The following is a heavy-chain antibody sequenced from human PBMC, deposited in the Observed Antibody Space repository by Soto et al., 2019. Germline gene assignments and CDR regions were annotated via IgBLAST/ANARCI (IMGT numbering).Heavy chain of an antibody. J-gene: IGHJ4*02. CDR3: AREPATAKPEGVDF. CDR1: GYTFSDYY. Sequence: ASVKVSCKASGYTFSDYYIHWVRQAPGQGLEWMGWINPNSGGTKYAPKFQGGVTMTRDTSITTAYMELSRLRSGDTAVYYCAREPATAKPEGVDFWGQGTLVTVTS. V-gene: IGHV1-2*02. CDR2: INPNSGGT. D-gene: IGHD1-1*01.